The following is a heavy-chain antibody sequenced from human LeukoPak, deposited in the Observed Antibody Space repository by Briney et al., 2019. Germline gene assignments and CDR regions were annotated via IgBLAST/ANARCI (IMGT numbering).Heavy chain of an antibody. V-gene: IGHV4-59*01. J-gene: IGHJ1*01. CDR3: ASLSGYYYGFCFQH. CDR1: GGSISSYY. D-gene: IGHD3-22*01. Sequence: SETLSLTCTVSGGSISSYYWSWIRQPPGKGLEWIGYIYYSGSTNYNPSLKSRVTISVDTSKNQFSLKLSSVTAADTAVYYCASLSGYYYGFCFQHWGQDTLVTVSP. CDR2: IYYSGST.